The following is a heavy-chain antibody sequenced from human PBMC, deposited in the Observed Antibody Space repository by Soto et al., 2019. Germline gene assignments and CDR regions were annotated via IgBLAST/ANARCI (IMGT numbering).Heavy chain of an antibody. Sequence: VKVSCKISGYTFIDHYIHWLRQAPGKGPEWMGFIDPNDGEAVYADRLQDRVTLTADTSLDTVFMEVSSLRSEDTAVYYCASDLQGNMAPAFRGQGTQVTVSS. CDR1: GYTFIDHY. D-gene: IGHD3-10*01. V-gene: IGHV1-69-2*01. J-gene: IGHJ4*02. CDR3: ASDLQGNMAPAF. CDR2: IDPNDGEA.